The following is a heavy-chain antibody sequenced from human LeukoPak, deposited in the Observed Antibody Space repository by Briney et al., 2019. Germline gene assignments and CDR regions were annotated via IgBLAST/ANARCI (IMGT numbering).Heavy chain of an antibody. V-gene: IGHV4-59*01. Sequence: SETLSLTCTVSGGSISSYYWSWLRQPPGKGLEWIGYIYYSGSTNYNPSLKSRVTISVDTSKNQFSLKLSSVTAADTAVYYCARGSSRGHGSHDAFDIWGQGTMVTVSS. CDR2: IYYSGST. J-gene: IGHJ3*02. D-gene: IGHD3-10*01. CDR3: ARGSSRGHGSHDAFDI. CDR1: GGSISSYY.